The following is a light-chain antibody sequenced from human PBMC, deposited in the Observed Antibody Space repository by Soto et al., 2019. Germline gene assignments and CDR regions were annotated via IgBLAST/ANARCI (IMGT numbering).Light chain of an antibody. CDR2: DAS. CDR3: QQYNSYLWT. J-gene: IGKJ1*01. V-gene: IGKV1-5*01. Sequence: IQQTQSTSTLSASVGARVTFTCRASQSISSWLAWYQQKPGKAPKLLIYDASSLASGVPARFSGSGSGTEFTLTISRLEPDDFATYYCQQYNSYLWTFGQGTKVDI. CDR1: QSISSW.